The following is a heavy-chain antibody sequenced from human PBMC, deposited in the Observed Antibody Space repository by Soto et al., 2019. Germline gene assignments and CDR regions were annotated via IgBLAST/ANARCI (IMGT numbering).Heavy chain of an antibody. CDR3: AKVIWFGESPDAFDI. D-gene: IGHD3-10*01. J-gene: IGHJ3*02. CDR2: ISWNSGSI. V-gene: IGHV3-9*01. Sequence: GGSLRISCAACGFTFYDYAMHWVRQAPGKGLEWVSGISWNSGSIGYADSVKGRFTISRDNAKNSLYLQMNSLRAEDTALYYCAKVIWFGESPDAFDIWGQGTMVTVSS. CDR1: GFTFYDYA.